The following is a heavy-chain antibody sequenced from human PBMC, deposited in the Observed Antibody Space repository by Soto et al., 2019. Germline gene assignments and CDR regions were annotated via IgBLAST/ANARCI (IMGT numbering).Heavy chain of an antibody. CDR3: TREAIVVIPAAQPSHFDS. CDR1: GYNFIKYG. V-gene: IGHV1-18*01. Sequence: QVQLVQSGAEVKKPGASVKVSCKGLGYNFIKYGINWVRQAPGQGLEWMGWISPYSGYTHSAQKFQGRLTLTTDTAATTAYMELRSLRSADTALYYFTREAIVVIPAAQPSHFDSWGQGTLVTVSS. D-gene: IGHD2-2*01. J-gene: IGHJ4*02. CDR2: ISPYSGYT.